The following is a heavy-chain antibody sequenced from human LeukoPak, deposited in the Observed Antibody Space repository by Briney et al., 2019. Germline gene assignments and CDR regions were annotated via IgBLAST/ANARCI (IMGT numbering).Heavy chain of an antibody. CDR1: GGSISSGGYS. Sequence: PSETLSLTCAVSGGSISSGGYSWSWIRQPPGKGLEWIGYIYHSGSTYYNPSLKSRVTISVDRSKNQFSLKLSSVTAADTAVYYSARCGGSGYPDYWGQGTLVTVSS. J-gene: IGHJ4*02. CDR3: ARCGGSGYPDY. D-gene: IGHD3-22*01. V-gene: IGHV4-30-2*01. CDR2: IYHSGST.